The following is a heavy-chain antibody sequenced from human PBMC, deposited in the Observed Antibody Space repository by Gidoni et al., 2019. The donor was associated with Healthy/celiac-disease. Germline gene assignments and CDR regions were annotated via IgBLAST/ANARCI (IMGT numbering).Heavy chain of an antibody. CDR1: GFTFSSYS. V-gene: IGHV3-48*02. CDR2: ISSSSSTI. Sequence: EVQLVESGGGLVQPGGSLRLSCAASGFTFSSYSMNWLRQAPGKGLEWVSYISSSSSTIYYADSVKGRFTISRDNAKNSLYLQMNSLRDEDTAVYYCARDFVWDYLPTLGYWGQGTLVTVSS. CDR3: ARDFVWDYLPTLGY. D-gene: IGHD3-16*01. J-gene: IGHJ4*02.